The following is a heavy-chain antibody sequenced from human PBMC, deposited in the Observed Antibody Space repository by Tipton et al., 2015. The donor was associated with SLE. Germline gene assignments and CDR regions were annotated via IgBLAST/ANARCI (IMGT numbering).Heavy chain of an antibody. CDR2: TYYRSKWYN. CDR3: ARVYYYDSSGYQGAFDI. D-gene: IGHD3-22*01. V-gene: IGHV6-1*01. CDR1: GDSVSSNSAA. Sequence: PGLVKPSQTLSLTCAISGDSVSSNSAAWNWIRQSPSRGLEWLGRTYYRSKWYNDYAVSVKSRITINPDTSKNQFSLKLSSVTAADTAVYYCARVYYYDSSGYQGAFDIWGQGTMVTVSS. J-gene: IGHJ3*02.